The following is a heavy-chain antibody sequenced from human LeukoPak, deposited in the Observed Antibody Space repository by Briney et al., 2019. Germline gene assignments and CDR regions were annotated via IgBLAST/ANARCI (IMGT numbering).Heavy chain of an antibody. J-gene: IGHJ4*02. Sequence: GGSLRLSCAASGFTFSSYAINWVRQAPGKGLEWVSAISASGGRTYYADSVKGRFTISRDNSRNTLYLQMNSLRAEDTAVYYCARARGVKRGTFDYWGQGTLVTVSS. D-gene: IGHD3-10*01. CDR2: ISASGGRT. V-gene: IGHV3-23*01. CDR3: ARARGVKRGTFDY. CDR1: GFTFSSYA.